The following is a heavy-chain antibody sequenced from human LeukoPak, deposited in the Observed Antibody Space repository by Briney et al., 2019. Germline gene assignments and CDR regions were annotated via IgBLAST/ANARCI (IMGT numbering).Heavy chain of an antibody. CDR2: IYYSGST. Sequence: SETLSLTCTVSGGSVSSGSYFWTWVRQPPGKGLEWIGYIYYSGSTNYNPSLKSRVTISVDTSKNQFSLKLSSVTAADTAVYYCARHTTTPDSYLAYWGQGTLVTVSS. CDR1: GGSVSSGSYF. V-gene: IGHV4-61*01. J-gene: IGHJ4*02. D-gene: IGHD1-1*01. CDR3: ARHTTTPDSYLAY.